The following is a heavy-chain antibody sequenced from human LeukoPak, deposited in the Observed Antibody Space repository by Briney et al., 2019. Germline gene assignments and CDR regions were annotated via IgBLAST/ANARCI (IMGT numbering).Heavy chain of an antibody. Sequence: PGGSLRLSCAASGFTFSSHWMHWVRQAPGKGLVWVSRINSDGSSTAYADSVKGRVTISRDNAKNTLYLQMNSLRAEDTAVYYCARATVTTGNVLDIWGQGTMVSVSS. CDR3: ARATVTTGNVLDI. J-gene: IGHJ3*02. CDR2: INSDGSST. CDR1: GFTFSSHW. D-gene: IGHD4-17*01. V-gene: IGHV3-74*01.